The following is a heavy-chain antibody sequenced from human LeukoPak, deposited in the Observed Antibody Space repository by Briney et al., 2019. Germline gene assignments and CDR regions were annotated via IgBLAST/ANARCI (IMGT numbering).Heavy chain of an antibody. J-gene: IGHJ4*02. CDR3: AVRNTSSWSPFDF. Sequence: GASVKVSCKASGYTFTNYGISWVRQAPGQGLEWMGWISAYNGDTNYAQKLQGRVTMTTDTSTSTAYMELRSPRSDDTAIYYCAVRNTSSWSPFDFWGQGTLVTVSS. CDR2: ISAYNGDT. D-gene: IGHD6-13*01. CDR1: GYTFTNYG. V-gene: IGHV1-18*01.